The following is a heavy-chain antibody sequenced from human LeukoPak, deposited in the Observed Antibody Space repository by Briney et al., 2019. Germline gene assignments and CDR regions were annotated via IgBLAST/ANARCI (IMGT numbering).Heavy chain of an antibody. CDR3: AKEVSRVTTFYFDY. J-gene: IGHJ4*02. CDR1: GFTFSSYA. D-gene: IGHD4-17*01. V-gene: IGHV3-23*01. CDR2: ISGSGAGT. Sequence: GGSLGLSCAASGFTFSSYAMNWVRQAPGKGVEWVSAISGSGAGTYYADSVKGGFTISRDNSKNTLYLQMNSLRAEDTAVYYCAKEVSRVTTFYFDYWGQGTLVTVSS.